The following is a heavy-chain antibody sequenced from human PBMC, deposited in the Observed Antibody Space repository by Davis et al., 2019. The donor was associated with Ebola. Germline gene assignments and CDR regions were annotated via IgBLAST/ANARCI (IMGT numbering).Heavy chain of an antibody. D-gene: IGHD3-10*01. CDR3: AKDTLRTGDGAGSRVDY. CDR2: IYSGGST. Sequence: GESLKISCAASGFTVSSNYMSWVRQAPGKGLEWVSVIYSGGSTYYADSVKGRFTISRDNSKNTLYLQINSLRAEDTALYYCAKDTLRTGDGAGSRVDYWGQGSLVTVSS. CDR1: GFTVSSNY. J-gene: IGHJ4*02. V-gene: IGHV3-53*01.